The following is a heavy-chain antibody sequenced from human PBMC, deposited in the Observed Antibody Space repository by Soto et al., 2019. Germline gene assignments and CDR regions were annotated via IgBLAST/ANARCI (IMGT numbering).Heavy chain of an antibody. D-gene: IGHD2-21*01. Sequence: QVQLQQWGAGLLKPSETLSLNCTVQGGSFSAYYWSWIRQPPVKGLEWIGEINHSGTANYNPSLKSRVAMSVDTSSSQFSLKVSSVTAADTAVYYCARDRGYQVISVSSYYYGMDVWGQGATVTVSS. V-gene: IGHV4-34*01. CDR3: ARDRGYQVISVSSYYYGMDV. CDR2: INHSGTA. CDR1: GGSFSAYY. J-gene: IGHJ6*02.